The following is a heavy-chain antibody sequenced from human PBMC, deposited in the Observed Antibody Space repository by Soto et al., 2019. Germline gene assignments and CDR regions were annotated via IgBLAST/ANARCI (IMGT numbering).Heavy chain of an antibody. Sequence: GGSLRLSCAASGFTFSSYWMSWVRQAPGKGLEWVANIKQDGSEKYYVDSVKGRFTISRDNAKNSLYLQMNSLRAEDTAVYYCARDRRIVVVPAAIGLYFRVYYYGMDVWGQGTTVTVSS. CDR1: GFTFSSYW. J-gene: IGHJ6*02. CDR2: IKQDGSEK. D-gene: IGHD2-2*01. CDR3: ARDRRIVVVPAAIGLYFRVYYYGMDV. V-gene: IGHV3-7*03.